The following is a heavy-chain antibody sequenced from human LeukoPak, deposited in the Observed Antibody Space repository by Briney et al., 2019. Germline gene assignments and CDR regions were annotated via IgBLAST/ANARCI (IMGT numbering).Heavy chain of an antibody. CDR2: ISSSGSTI. D-gene: IGHD3-22*01. J-gene: IGHJ4*02. Sequence: PGGSLRLSCAASGFTFSSYEMNWVRQAPGKGLEWVSYISSSGSTIYYADSVKGRFTISRDNAQNSLYLQMNSLRAEDTAVYYCARGVAYYYDSSGYGYWGQGTLVTVSS. V-gene: IGHV3-48*03. CDR1: GFTFSSYE. CDR3: ARGVAYYYDSSGYGY.